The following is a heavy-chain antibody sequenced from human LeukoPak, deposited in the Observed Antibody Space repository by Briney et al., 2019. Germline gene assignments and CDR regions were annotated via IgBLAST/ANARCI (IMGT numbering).Heavy chain of an antibody. D-gene: IGHD3-9*01. CDR2: ISGSGGST. J-gene: IGHJ4*02. CDR1: GLTFSNYA. CDR3: AKDLYLTGYSFDY. V-gene: IGHV3-23*01. Sequence: GGSLRLSCVASGLTFSNYAMSWVRQAPGKGLEWVSAISGSGGSTYYADSVKGRFTISRDNSKNTLYLQMNSLRAEDTAVYYCAKDLYLTGYSFDYWGQGTLVTVSS.